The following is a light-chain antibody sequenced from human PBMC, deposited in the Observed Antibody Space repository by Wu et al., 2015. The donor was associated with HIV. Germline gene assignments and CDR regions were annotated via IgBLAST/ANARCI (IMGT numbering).Light chain of an antibody. CDR2: GAS. CDR3: QQYNDWPRT. V-gene: IGKV3-15*01. CDR1: QSLDIN. J-gene: IGKJ1*01. Sequence: EIVTTQSPATLSVSPGERAILSCTASQSLDINLAWYQHKPGQPPGLLIYGASTRATDIPPRFSGSGSGTEFTLTITSLQSEDFAVYYCQQYNDWPRTFGQGTKVEIK.